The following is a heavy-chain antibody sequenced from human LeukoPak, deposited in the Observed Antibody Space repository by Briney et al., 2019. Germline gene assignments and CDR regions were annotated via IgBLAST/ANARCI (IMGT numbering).Heavy chain of an antibody. CDR3: ARGPNWNYVVPLDY. J-gene: IGHJ4*02. CDR1: GYIFTDYY. CDR2: MNPNSGNT. Sequence: ASVKVSCKASGYIFTDYYMHWVRQAPGQRLEWMGWMNPNSGNTGYAQKFQGRVTMTRNTSISTAYMELSSLRSEDTAVYYCARGPNWNYVVPLDYWGQGTLVTVSS. D-gene: IGHD1-7*01. V-gene: IGHV1-8*02.